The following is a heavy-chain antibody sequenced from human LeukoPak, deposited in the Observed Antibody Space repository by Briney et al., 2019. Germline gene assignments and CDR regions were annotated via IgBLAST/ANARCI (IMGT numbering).Heavy chain of an antibody. Sequence: PGGSLRLSCAASGFTFSSYGMHWVRQAPGKGLEWVAVIWYDGSNKYYADSVKGRFTISRDNSKNTLYLQMNSLRAEDTAVYYCARSGKYSGHDPQEYYYYGMDVWGQGTTVTVSS. CDR2: IWYDGSNK. J-gene: IGHJ6*02. CDR1: GFTFSSYG. V-gene: IGHV3-33*01. D-gene: IGHD5-12*01. CDR3: ARSGKYSGHDPQEYYYYGMDV.